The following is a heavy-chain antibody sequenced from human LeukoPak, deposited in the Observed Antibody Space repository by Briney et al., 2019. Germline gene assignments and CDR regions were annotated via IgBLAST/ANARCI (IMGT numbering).Heavy chain of an antibody. CDR3: ARYHHSSSSQLDY. D-gene: IGHD6-6*01. CDR1: GFTFSTYI. CDR2: ISSSSSYI. V-gene: IGHV3-21*01. Sequence: GGSLRLSCAASGFTFSTYIMNWVRQAPGKGREWGSSISSSSSYIYYADSVTGRFTISRDNAKTSLYLQMNSLRAEDTAVYYCARYHHSSSSQLDYWGHRTLVTVSS. J-gene: IGHJ4*01.